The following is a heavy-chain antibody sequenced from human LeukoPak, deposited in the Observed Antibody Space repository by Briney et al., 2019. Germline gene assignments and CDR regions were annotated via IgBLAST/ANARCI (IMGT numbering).Heavy chain of an antibody. Sequence: SETLSLTCTVSVGSISPYYWSWIRQPPGKGLEWIAYIYYIGSTDYNPSLKSRVTISVDTSKNQFSLKLSSVTAADTAVYYCARHDIVGRAFDIWGQGTMVTVSS. CDR1: VGSISPYY. J-gene: IGHJ3*02. CDR2: IYYIGST. V-gene: IGHV4-59*08. CDR3: ARHDIVGRAFDI. D-gene: IGHD5-12*01.